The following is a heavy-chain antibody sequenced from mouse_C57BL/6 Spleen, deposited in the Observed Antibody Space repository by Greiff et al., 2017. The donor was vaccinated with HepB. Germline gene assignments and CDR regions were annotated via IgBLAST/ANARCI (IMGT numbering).Heavy chain of an antibody. CDR1: GYTFTDYY. CDR2: INPNNGGT. Sequence: EVQLQQSGPELVKPGASVKISCKASGYTFTDYYMNWVKQSHGKSLEWIGDINPNNGGTSYNTKFKGKATLTVDKSSSTAYMELRSLTSEDSAVYYCARSGLITTVVADYWGQGTTLTVSS. CDR3: ARSGLITTVVADY. D-gene: IGHD1-1*01. J-gene: IGHJ2*01. V-gene: IGHV1-26*01.